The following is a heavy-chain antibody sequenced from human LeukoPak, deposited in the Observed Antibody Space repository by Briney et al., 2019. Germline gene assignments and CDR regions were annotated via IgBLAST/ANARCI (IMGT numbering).Heavy chain of an antibody. CDR2: INDRGRT. Sequence: SETLSLTCAVHGGSFSGYHWNWIRQSPAKGLEWIGEINDRGRTNYNPSLKSRVTLSVDTSRKQFSLRLSAVTAADTAIYYCARDPTTVVTLPYYFDFWGQGTLVTVSS. CDR1: GGSFSGYH. J-gene: IGHJ4*02. CDR3: ARDPTTVVTLPYYFDF. D-gene: IGHD4-23*01. V-gene: IGHV4-34*01.